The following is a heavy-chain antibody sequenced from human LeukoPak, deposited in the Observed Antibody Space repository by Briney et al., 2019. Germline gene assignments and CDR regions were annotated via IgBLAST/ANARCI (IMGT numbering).Heavy chain of an antibody. Sequence: GGSLRLSCLASGFTFSIYAMDWVRQAPGLGLKWVSAVGTDADTYYADSVRGRFTISRDNSKNTLYLQMDSLRAEDTAIYYCTRKTPGRAPFDYWGQGTLVTVSS. CDR2: VGTDADT. CDR3: TRKTPGRAPFDY. D-gene: IGHD2-15*01. J-gene: IGHJ4*02. CDR1: GFTFSIYA. V-gene: IGHV3-23*01.